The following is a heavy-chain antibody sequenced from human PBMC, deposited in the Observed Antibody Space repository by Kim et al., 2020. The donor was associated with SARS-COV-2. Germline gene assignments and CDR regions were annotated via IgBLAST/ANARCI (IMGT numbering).Heavy chain of an antibody. Sequence: ASVKVSCKASGYTFTNNAINWVRQAPGQGLEWVGRINTNTGNPTYAQDLTGRFVFSLDTSLSTAYLQISSLKTEDTAVYYFARALVEVQFFLYYYGMDVW. CDR1: GYTFTNNA. V-gene: IGHV7-4-1*02. J-gene: IGHJ6*01. CDR2: INTNTGNP. D-gene: IGHD2-21*01. CDR3: ARALVEVQFFLYYYGMDV.